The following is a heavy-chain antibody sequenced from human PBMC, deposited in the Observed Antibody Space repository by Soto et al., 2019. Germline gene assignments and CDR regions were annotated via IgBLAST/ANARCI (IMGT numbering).Heavy chain of an antibody. V-gene: IGHV3-73*01. Sequence: EVQLVESGGGLVQPGGSLKLSCAASGFTFSGSAMHWVRQASGKGLEWVDRIRSKANSYATAYAASVKGRFTISRDDSKNTAYLQMNSLKTEDTAVYYCTSTVTYYDFWSGYNYWGQGTLVTVSS. CDR1: GFTFSGSA. J-gene: IGHJ4*02. CDR3: TSTVTYYDFWSGYNY. D-gene: IGHD3-3*01. CDR2: IRSKANSYAT.